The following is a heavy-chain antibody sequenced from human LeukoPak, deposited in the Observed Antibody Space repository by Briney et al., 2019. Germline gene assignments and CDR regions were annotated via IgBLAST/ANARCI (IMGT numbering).Heavy chain of an antibody. CDR2: INHSGNA. D-gene: IGHD4-17*01. J-gene: IGHJ4*02. Sequence: SETLSLTCAVYGGSFNGYYWTWIRQPPGKGLEWIGEINHSGNANYNPSLKSRVTISLDMSENHFSLKLTSVTAADTAVYYCARGQGTVTTHWGQGTLVTVSS. CDR3: ARGQGTVTTH. CDR1: GGSFNGYY. V-gene: IGHV4-34*01.